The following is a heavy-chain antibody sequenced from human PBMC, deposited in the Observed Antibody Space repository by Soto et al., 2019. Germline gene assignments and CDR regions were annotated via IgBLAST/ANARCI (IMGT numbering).Heavy chain of an antibody. Sequence: GGSLRLSCAASGFTFSSYSMNWVRQAPGKGLEWVSSISSSSSYIYYADSVKGRFTISRDNAKNSLYLQMNSLRAEDTAVYYCARDYCSGGSCYSGYFAYWGQGTLVTVSS. CDR3: ARDYCSGGSCYSGYFAY. D-gene: IGHD2-15*01. CDR1: GFTFSSYS. V-gene: IGHV3-21*01. CDR2: ISSSSSYI. J-gene: IGHJ4*02.